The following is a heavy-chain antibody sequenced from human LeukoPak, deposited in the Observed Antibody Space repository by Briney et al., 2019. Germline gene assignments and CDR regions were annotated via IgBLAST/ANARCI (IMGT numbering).Heavy chain of an antibody. D-gene: IGHD5-18*01. CDR2: IYYTGSS. V-gene: IGHV4-59*01. CDR1: GGSISSYS. CDR3: ARRAYSYGHYYYFDF. J-gene: IGHJ4*02. Sequence: ASETLSLTCTVSGGSISSYSWSWIRQPPGKGLEWNGYIYYTGSSNYNPSLTSRVSISLDTSKNHFSLRLSSVTAADTAVYYCARRAYSYGHYYYFDFWGQGTLVTVSS.